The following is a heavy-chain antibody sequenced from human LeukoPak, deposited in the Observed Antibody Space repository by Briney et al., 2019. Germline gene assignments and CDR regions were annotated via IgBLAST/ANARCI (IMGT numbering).Heavy chain of an antibody. J-gene: IGHJ3*02. D-gene: IGHD1-1*01. V-gene: IGHV3-21*04. CDR1: GFTISSYS. Sequence: GGSLRLSCAASGFTISSYSMNWVRQAPGKGLDWVSSISSSSSYIYYADSVKGRFTISRDNAKNSLYLQMNSLRAEDTALYYCARVMGYAFPHAFDIWGQGTMVTVSS. CDR3: ARVMGYAFPHAFDI. CDR2: ISSSSSYI.